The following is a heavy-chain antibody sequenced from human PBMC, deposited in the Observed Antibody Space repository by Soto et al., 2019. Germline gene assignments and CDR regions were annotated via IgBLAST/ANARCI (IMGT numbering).Heavy chain of an antibody. D-gene: IGHD3-22*01. CDR2: ISYDGSNK. Sequence: GGSLRLSCAASGFTFSSYAMHWVRQAPGKGLEWVAVISYDGSNKYYADSVKGRFTISRDNSKNTLYLQMNSQRAEDTAVYYCARAGDYYDSSGYQRYWGQGTLVTVSS. CDR1: GFTFSSYA. V-gene: IGHV3-30-3*01. CDR3: ARAGDYYDSSGYQRY. J-gene: IGHJ4*02.